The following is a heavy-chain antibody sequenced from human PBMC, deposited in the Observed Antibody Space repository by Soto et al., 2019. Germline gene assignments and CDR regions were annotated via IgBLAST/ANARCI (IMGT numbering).Heavy chain of an antibody. Sequence: QPGGSLRLSCAASGFTFSSYSMNWVRQAPGKGLEWVSYISSSSSTIYYADSVKGRFTISRDNAKNSLYLQMNSLRAEDTAAYYCARVQYYDFWNGFGDVYGMDVWGQGTTVTVSS. V-gene: IGHV3-48*04. CDR1: GFTFSSYS. CDR3: ARVQYYDFWNGFGDVYGMDV. CDR2: ISSSSSTI. D-gene: IGHD3-3*01. J-gene: IGHJ6*02.